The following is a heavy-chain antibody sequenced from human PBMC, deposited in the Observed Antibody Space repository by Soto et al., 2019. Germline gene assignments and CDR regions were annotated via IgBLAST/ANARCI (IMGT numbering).Heavy chain of an antibody. D-gene: IGHD3-3*01. Sequence: EVQLVESGGGLVQPGGSLRLSCAASGFTFSSYEMNWVRQAPGKGLEWVSYISSSASTIYYADSVKGRFTISRDNAKNSLYLQMNSLRAEDTAVYYCARAQYDFWSGYWFDPWGQGTLVTVSS. CDR1: GFTFSSYE. V-gene: IGHV3-48*03. CDR3: ARAQYDFWSGYWFDP. J-gene: IGHJ5*02. CDR2: ISSSASTI.